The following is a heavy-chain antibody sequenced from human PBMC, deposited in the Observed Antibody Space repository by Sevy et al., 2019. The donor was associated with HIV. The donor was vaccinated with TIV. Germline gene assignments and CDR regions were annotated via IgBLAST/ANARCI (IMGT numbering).Heavy chain of an antibody. Sequence: SETLSLTCTVSGGSISGYYWSWIRQPPGKGLEWIGYIYYSGSTDYNPSLKSRVTISVDTSKNQFSLNLSSVTAADTAVYYCARVPCSSTSCYGYYFDYWGQGTLVTVSS. V-gene: IGHV4-59*01. CDR1: GGSISGYY. J-gene: IGHJ4*02. D-gene: IGHD2-2*01. CDR3: ARVPCSSTSCYGYYFDY. CDR2: IYYSGST.